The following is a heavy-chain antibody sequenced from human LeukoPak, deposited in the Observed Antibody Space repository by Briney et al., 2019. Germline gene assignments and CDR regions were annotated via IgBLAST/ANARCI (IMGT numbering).Heavy chain of an antibody. Sequence: SQTLSLTCTVSGGSISSGSYYWSWMRQPAGKGLEWIGRIYTSGSTNYNPSLKSRVTISVDTSKNQFSLKLSSVTAADTAVYYCASDSSSSDYWGQGTLVTVSS. CDR1: GGSISSGSYY. J-gene: IGHJ4*02. CDR2: IYTSGST. V-gene: IGHV4-61*02. CDR3: ASDSSSSDY. D-gene: IGHD6-13*01.